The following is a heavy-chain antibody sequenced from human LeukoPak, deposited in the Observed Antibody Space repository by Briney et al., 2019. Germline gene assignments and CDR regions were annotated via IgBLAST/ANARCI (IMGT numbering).Heavy chain of an antibody. CDR2: INPSGGST. CDR3: ARSPLRLTGSDY. Sequence: ASVNVSCKASGYTFTSYYIHWVRQAPGQGLEWMGIINPSGGSTRYAQKFQGRVTMTRDTSTSTVYMELSSLRSEDTAVYYCARSPLRLTGSDYWGQGSLVTVSS. CDR1: GYTFTSYY. J-gene: IGHJ4*02. V-gene: IGHV1-46*01. D-gene: IGHD3-3*01.